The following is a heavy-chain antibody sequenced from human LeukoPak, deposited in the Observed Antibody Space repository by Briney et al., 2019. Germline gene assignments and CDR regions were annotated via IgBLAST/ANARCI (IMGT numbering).Heavy chain of an antibody. D-gene: IGHD6-19*01. CDR2: ISGGGITT. CDR1: GFTFSNYA. CDR3: PRQSYASGWNPFDY. J-gene: IGHJ4*02. V-gene: IGHV3-23*01. Sequence: PGGSPRLSCAASGFTFSNYAMSWVRQAPGKGLEWVSTISGGGITTYYADSARGRFTISRDNSKNKIFLQMNSLRADDTALYYCPRQSYASGWNPFDYWGQGILVTVSS.